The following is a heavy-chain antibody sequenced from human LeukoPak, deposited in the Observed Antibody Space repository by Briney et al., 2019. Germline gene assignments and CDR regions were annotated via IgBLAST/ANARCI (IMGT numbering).Heavy chain of an antibody. Sequence: SETLSLTCTVSGGSISSYYWSRIRQPPGKGLEWIGYIYYSGSTNYNPSLKSRVTISVDTSKKQSSLKLSSVTAADTAVYYCARLSFWGPMVRDRDAIDIWGQGTMVTVSS. CDR1: GGSISSYY. V-gene: IGHV4-59*08. D-gene: IGHD3-10*01. J-gene: IGHJ3*02. CDR2: IYYSGST. CDR3: ARLSFWGPMVRDRDAIDI.